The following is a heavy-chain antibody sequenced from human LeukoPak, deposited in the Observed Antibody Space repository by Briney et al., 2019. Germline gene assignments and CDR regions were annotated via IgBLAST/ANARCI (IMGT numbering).Heavy chain of an antibody. CDR3: ARDMVRGVIITFAFDI. J-gene: IGHJ3*02. CDR2: IIPIFGTA. V-gene: IGHV1-69*01. CDR1: GGTFSSYA. Sequence: ASVKVSCKASGGTFSSYAISWVRRAPGQGLEWMGGIIPIFGTANYAQKFQGRVTITADESTSTAYMELSSLRSEDTAVYYCARDMVRGVIITFAFDIWGQGTMVTVSS. D-gene: IGHD3-10*01.